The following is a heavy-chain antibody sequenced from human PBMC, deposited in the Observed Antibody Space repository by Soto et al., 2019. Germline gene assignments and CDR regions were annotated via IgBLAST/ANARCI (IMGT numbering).Heavy chain of an antibody. D-gene: IGHD2-21*01. J-gene: IGHJ4*02. Sequence: PSETLSLTCTVSGGSINSGAFYWTWIRQHPGKGLEWIGYIYYSGSTDYNPSLKSRLTISLDKSKNQFSLKLTSVTAADTAAYFCTTQEGEPRRNVWGQGTLVTVSS. CDR2: IYYSGST. CDR3: TTQEGEPRRNV. V-gene: IGHV4-31*03. CDR1: GGSINSGAFY.